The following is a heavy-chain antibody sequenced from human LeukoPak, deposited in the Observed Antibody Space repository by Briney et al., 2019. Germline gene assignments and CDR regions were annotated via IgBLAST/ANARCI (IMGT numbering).Heavy chain of an antibody. Sequence: GRSLRLSCAASGFTFSSYGMHWVRQAPGKGLEWVSSISSSINYIYYADSVKGRFTISRDNAKNSLYLQMNSLRAEDTAVYYCARGAAAGKPYWGQGTLVTVSS. J-gene: IGHJ4*02. D-gene: IGHD6-13*01. CDR3: ARGAAAGKPY. CDR2: ISSSINYI. V-gene: IGHV3-21*01. CDR1: GFTFSSYG.